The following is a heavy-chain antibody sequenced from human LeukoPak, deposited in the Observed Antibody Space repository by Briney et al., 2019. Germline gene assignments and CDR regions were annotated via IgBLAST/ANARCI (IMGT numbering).Heavy chain of an antibody. J-gene: IGHJ5*02. CDR2: IYTSGST. CDR3: ARDAINSYYDILTGYSKSGFDP. D-gene: IGHD3-9*01. V-gene: IGHV4-4*07. Sequence: SETLSLTCTVSGGSISSYYWSWIRQPAGKGLEWIGRIYTSGSTNYNPSLKSRVTMSVDTSKNQFSLKLSSVTAADTAVYYCARDAINSYYDILTGYSKSGFDPWGQGTLVTVSS. CDR1: GGSISSYY.